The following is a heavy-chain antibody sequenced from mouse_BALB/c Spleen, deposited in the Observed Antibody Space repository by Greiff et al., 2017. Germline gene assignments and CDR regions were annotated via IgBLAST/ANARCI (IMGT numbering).Heavy chain of an antibody. Sequence: QVQLQQSGAELVRPGTSVKVSCKASGYAFTNYWIEWVKQRPGQGLEWIGVINPGSGGTNYNEKFKGKATLTADKSSSTAYMQLSSLTSDDSAVYFYARGGLLPLAWFAYWGQGTLVTVSA. CDR2: INPGSGGT. V-gene: IGHV1-54*03. J-gene: IGHJ3*01. CDR1: GYAFTNYW. CDR3: ARGGLLPLAWFAY. D-gene: IGHD1-1*01.